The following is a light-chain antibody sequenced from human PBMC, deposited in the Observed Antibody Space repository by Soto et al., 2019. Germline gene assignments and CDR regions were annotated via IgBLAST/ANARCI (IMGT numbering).Light chain of an antibody. Sequence: QSVLTQPPSVSAAPGQMVTISCSGSISNIGINYVSWYQQLPGTGPKLLIYDNNKRPSGIPDRFSGSKPGTSATLGITGLQTGDEADYYCGTWDSSLSEAVFGGGTQLTVL. CDR1: ISNIGINY. CDR2: DNN. CDR3: GTWDSSLSEAV. V-gene: IGLV1-51*01. J-gene: IGLJ7*01.